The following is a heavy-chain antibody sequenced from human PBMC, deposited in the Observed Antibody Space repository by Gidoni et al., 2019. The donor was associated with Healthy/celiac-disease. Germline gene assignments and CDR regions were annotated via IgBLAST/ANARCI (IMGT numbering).Heavy chain of an antibody. Sequence: QLQLQESGPGLVKPSETLSLTCTVAGGSISSSSYYWGWIRQPPGKGLEWIGSISYSGRTYYHPSLKSRVTISVATSKNQFSLKLSSVTAADTAVYYCARQKYGDYYYYYYYGMDVWGQGTTVTVSS. V-gene: IGHV4-39*01. CDR1: GGSISSSSYY. J-gene: IGHJ6*02. CDR2: ISYSGRT. CDR3: ARQKYGDYYYYYYYGMDV. D-gene: IGHD4-17*01.